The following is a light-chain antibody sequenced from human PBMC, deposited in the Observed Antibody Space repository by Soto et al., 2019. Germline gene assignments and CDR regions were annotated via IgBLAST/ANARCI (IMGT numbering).Light chain of an antibody. Sequence: EIVLTQSPGTLSLSPWERATLSCRASQSVSNNYLAWYQQKPGQAPRLLIYGASNRATGIPDRFSGSGSGTDFTLTISSLEPEDFAVFYCQQRSVWPWTFGQGTKVDIK. V-gene: IGKV3D-20*02. CDR2: GAS. CDR1: QSVSNNY. J-gene: IGKJ1*01. CDR3: QQRSVWPWT.